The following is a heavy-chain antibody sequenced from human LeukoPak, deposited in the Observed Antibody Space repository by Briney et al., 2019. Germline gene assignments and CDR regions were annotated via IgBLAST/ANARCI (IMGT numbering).Heavy chain of an antibody. CDR3: ARVPLCDASGHYYPH. V-gene: IGHV1-3*04. CDR1: GYTFNNYG. CDR2: INTGNGNT. D-gene: IGHD3-22*01. Sequence: GASVKVSCKTSGYTFNNYGMHWVRQAPRQRPEWMGWINTGNGNTKSSQKFQDRVTLTRDTSASTAYMELNSLSSEDMAVYYCARVPLCDASGHYYPHWGQGTLVTVSS. J-gene: IGHJ1*01.